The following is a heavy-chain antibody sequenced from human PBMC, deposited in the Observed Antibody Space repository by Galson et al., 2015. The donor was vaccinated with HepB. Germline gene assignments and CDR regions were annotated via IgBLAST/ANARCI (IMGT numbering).Heavy chain of an antibody. CDR1: GFTFSSYA. CDR2: ISYDGSNK. J-gene: IGHJ4*02. V-gene: IGHV3-30-3*01. Sequence: SLRLSCAASGFTFSSYAMHWVRQAPGKGLEWVAVISYDGSNKYYADSVKGRFTISRDNSKNTLYLQMNSLRAEDTAVYYCARVSFPRYDSSSPSGDYFDYWGQGTLVTVSS. D-gene: IGHD3-22*01. CDR3: ARVSFPRYDSSSPSGDYFDY.